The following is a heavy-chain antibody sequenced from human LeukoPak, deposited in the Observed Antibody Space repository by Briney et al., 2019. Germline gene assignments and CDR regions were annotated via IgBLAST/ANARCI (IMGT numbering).Heavy chain of an antibody. CDR3: ARGFKVETEFDY. D-gene: IGHD5-24*01. V-gene: IGHV3-33*08. CDR1: GFTFSSYA. CDR2: IWYDGSNK. J-gene: IGHJ4*02. Sequence: GGSLRLSCVASGFTFSSYAMSWVRQAPGKGLEWVAVIWYDGSNKYYADSVKGRFTISRDNSKNTLYLQMNSLRAEDTAVYYCARGFKVETEFDYWGQGTLVTVSS.